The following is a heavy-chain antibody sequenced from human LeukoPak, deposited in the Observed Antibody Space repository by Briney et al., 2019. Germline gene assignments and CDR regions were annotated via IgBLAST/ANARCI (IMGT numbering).Heavy chain of an antibody. CDR3: ATYYCSTTSCYPYFFDY. D-gene: IGHD2-2*01. J-gene: IGHJ4*02. CDR1: DYPFTRYG. CDR2: INPDNGNT. V-gene: IGHV1-18*01. Sequence: ASVKVSCKASDYPFTRYGISWVRQAPGQGLEWMGWINPDNGNTKYAQKFQGRVTMTTDTSTSTAHMELRSLRSDDTAVYYCATYYCSTTSCYPYFFDYWGQGTLVTVSS.